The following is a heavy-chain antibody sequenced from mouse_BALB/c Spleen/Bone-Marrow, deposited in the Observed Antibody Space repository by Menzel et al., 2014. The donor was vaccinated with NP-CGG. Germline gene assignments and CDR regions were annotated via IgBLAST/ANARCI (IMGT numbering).Heavy chain of an antibody. CDR1: GYTFTSYV. J-gene: IGHJ4*01. CDR3: ARPGGNYVLYAMDY. Sequence: EVQLQQSGPELVKPGASAKMSCKASGYTFTSYVMHWVKQKPGQGLEWIGYINPYNDGTKYNEKFKGKATLTSDKSSSTAYMELSSLTSEDSAVYYCARPGGNYVLYAMDYWGQGTSVTVSS. D-gene: IGHD2-1*01. V-gene: IGHV1-14*01. CDR2: INPYNDGT.